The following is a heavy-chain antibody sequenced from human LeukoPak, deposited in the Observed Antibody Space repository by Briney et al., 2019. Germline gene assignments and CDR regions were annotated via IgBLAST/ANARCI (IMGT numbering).Heavy chain of an antibody. CDR3: ARGLYSYGR. CDR1: GGSFSGYY. V-gene: IGHV4-34*01. CDR2: INHSGST. Sequence: SETLSLTCAVYGGSFSGYYWSWIRQPPGKGLEWIGEINHSGSTNYNPSLKSRVIISVHTSKNQFSLKLSSVTAADTAVYYCARGLYSYGRWGQGTMVTVSS. D-gene: IGHD5-18*01. J-gene: IGHJ3*01.